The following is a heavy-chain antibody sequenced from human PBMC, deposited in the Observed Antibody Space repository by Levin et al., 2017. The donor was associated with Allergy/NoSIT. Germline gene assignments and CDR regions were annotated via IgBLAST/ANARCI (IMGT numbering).Heavy chain of an antibody. D-gene: IGHD4-23*01. CDR2: IYSGGST. V-gene: IGHV3-66*02. CDR3: ARESVASFDY. J-gene: IGHJ4*02. Sequence: SCAASGFTVSSNYMSWVRQAPGKGLEWVSVIYSGGSTYYADSVKGRFTISRDNSKNTLYLQMNSLRAEDTAVYYCARESVASFDYWGQGTLVTVSS. CDR1: GFTVSSNY.